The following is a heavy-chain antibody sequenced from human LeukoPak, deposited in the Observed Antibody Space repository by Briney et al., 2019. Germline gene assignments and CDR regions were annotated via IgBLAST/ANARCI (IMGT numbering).Heavy chain of an antibody. V-gene: IGHV4-59*01. CDR3: SGAHSAVADEIDVDYCC. J-gene: IGHJ4*01. CDR1: GVSISNYY. Sequence: SETLSLTCTVSGVSISNYYWSWIRQPPGKGLEWIGYIYYSGSTNYNPSLKSRVTISVDKTKNQFSLKLSSVTAADTAVYYCSGAHSAVADEIDVDYCCWGPVALVT. CDR2: IYYSGST. D-gene: IGHD6-19*01.